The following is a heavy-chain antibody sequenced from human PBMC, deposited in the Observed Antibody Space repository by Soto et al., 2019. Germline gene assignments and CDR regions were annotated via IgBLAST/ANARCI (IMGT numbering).Heavy chain of an antibody. D-gene: IGHD4-17*01. CDR2: INPGGVST. J-gene: IGHJ2*01. CDR1: GYTFTTYY. V-gene: IGHV1-46*01. CDR3: ARGGNGDNVDYWYFDL. Sequence: QVQLVQSGAEVKKPGASVEVSCKASGYTFTTYYIHWVRHAPGQGLEWMGVINPGGVSTKYAQKFQDRVTMTSDTSTSTVYMDLCSLRSEVTAVYFCARGGNGDNVDYWYFDLWGRGTQVTVSP.